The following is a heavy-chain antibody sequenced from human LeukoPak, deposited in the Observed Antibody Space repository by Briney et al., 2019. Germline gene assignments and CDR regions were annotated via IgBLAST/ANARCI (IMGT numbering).Heavy chain of an antibody. J-gene: IGHJ4*02. Sequence: GGSLRLSCAASGFTFSSYEMNRVRRAPGKGLEWVSYISGSGSSINYADSLRGRYTISRDNAKNSLYLQMNSLRGEDTAVYYCARDGRNYGLYWGQGTLVTVSS. D-gene: IGHD1-7*01. CDR2: ISGSGSSI. CDR3: ARDGRNYGLY. CDR1: GFTFSSYE. V-gene: IGHV3-48*03.